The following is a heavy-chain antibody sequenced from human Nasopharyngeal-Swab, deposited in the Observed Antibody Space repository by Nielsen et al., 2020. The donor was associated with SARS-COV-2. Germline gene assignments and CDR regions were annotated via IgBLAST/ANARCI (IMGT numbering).Heavy chain of an antibody. V-gene: IGHV3-21*04. CDR2: ISSSSSSI. D-gene: IGHD6-19*01. CDR3: ATKSSGWFGVDF. CDR1: GFTFSSYS. Sequence: GESLKISCAASGFTFSSYSMNWVRQAPGKGLEWVSSISSSSSSIYYADSVKGRFTISRDNAKNSLYLQMNSLRAEDTAVYYCATKSSGWFGVDFWGQGTLVTVSS. J-gene: IGHJ4*02.